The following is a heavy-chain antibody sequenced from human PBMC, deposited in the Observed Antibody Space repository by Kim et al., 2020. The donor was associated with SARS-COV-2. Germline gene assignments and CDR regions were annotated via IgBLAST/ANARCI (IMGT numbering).Heavy chain of an antibody. V-gene: IGHV3-33*01. Sequence: YYADSVKGRFTISRDNSKNTLYLQMNSLRAEDTAVYYCASYSRGGRHLDYWGQGTLVTVSS. D-gene: IGHD6-19*01. CDR3: ASYSRGGRHLDY. J-gene: IGHJ4*02.